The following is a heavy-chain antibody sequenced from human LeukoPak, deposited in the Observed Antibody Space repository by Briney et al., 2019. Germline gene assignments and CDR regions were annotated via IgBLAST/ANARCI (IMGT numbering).Heavy chain of an antibody. CDR3: ARTYYYDSSGYPLIDY. V-gene: IGHV5-51*01. CDR2: IYPGDSDT. Sequence: GESLKISCKGSGYRFTSYWIGWVRQMPGKGLEWMGIIYPGDSDTRYSPSFQGQVTISADKSISTAYLQWSSLKASDTAMYYCARTYYYDSSGYPLIDYWGQGTLVTVSS. J-gene: IGHJ4*02. CDR1: GYRFTSYW. D-gene: IGHD3-22*01.